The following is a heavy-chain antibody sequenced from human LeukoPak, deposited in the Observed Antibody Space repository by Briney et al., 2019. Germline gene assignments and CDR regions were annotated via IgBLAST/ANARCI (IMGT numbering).Heavy chain of an antibody. Sequence: PSETLSLTCTVSGGSISSYYWSWIRQPAGKGLEWIGRIYISGSTNYNPSFKSRVTISVETSKNQFSLKLKSVTAADTAVYYCARGGYYGSGNDFRFDPWGQGTLVTVSS. V-gene: IGHV4-4*07. CDR1: GGSISSYY. CDR2: IYISGST. J-gene: IGHJ5*02. D-gene: IGHD3-10*01. CDR3: ARGGYYGSGNDFRFDP.